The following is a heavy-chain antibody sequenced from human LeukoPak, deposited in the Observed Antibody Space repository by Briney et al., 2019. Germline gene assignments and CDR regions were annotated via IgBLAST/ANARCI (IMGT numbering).Heavy chain of an antibody. CDR2: ISGSGGST. CDR1: GFTFSSYA. CDR3: AKSSYSSGWYGQMGYYFDY. V-gene: IGHV3-23*01. D-gene: IGHD6-19*01. Sequence: GGSLRLSCAASGFTFSSYAMSWVRQAPGKGLEWVSAISGSGGSTYYADSVKGRFTISRDNSQNTLYLQMHSLRAEDTAVYYCAKSSYSSGWYGQMGYYFDYWGQGTLVTVSS. J-gene: IGHJ4*02.